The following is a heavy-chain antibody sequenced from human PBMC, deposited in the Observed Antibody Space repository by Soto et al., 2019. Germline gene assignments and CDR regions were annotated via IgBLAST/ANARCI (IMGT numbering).Heavy chain of an antibody. CDR1: GYTFTSYG. CDR3: ARDHYYDSSGYPSPNWFDP. D-gene: IGHD3-22*01. Sequence: ASVKVSCKASGYTFTSYGISWVRQAPGQGLEWMGWISAYNGNTNYAQKLQGRVTMTTDTCTSTAYMELRSLRSDDTAVYYCARDHYYDSSGYPSPNWFDPWGQGTLVTVSS. CDR2: ISAYNGNT. J-gene: IGHJ5*02. V-gene: IGHV1-18*01.